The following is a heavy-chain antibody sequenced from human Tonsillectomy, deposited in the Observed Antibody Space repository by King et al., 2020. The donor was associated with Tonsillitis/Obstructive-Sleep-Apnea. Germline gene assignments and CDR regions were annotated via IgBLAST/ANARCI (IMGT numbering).Heavy chain of an antibody. Sequence: QLQESGPGLVKPSGTLSLTCAVSGDSINRTNWWSWVRQPPGKGLEWIGEIYHRGSTNYNPSLKSRVTISVDKSKNQFSLKLNSVTAADTAVYFCARGTGYCASTNCLGGWFDPWGQGTLVTVSS. CDR2: IYHRGST. V-gene: IGHV4-4*02. J-gene: IGHJ5*02. D-gene: IGHD2-2*01. CDR1: GDSINRTNW. CDR3: ARGTGYCASTNCLGGWFDP.